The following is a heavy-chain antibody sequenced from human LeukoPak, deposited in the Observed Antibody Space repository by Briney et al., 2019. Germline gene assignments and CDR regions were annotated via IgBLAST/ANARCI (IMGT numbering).Heavy chain of an antibody. Sequence: GGSLRLSCTGFGFTFGDYGMSWFRQAPGKGLEWVGFIRSKGYGGTTEYAASVKGRFTISRDDSKSIAYLQMNSLKTEDTAVYYCTRGRYSSGWDFDYWGQGTLVTVSS. CDR1: GFTFGDYG. CDR2: IRSKGYGGTT. V-gene: IGHV3-49*03. J-gene: IGHJ4*02. CDR3: TRGRYSSGWDFDY. D-gene: IGHD6-19*01.